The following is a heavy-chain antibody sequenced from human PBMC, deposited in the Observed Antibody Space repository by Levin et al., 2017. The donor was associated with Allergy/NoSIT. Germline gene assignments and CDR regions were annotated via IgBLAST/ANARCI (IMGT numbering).Heavy chain of an antibody. CDR2: ISYDGSNK. J-gene: IGHJ5*02. V-gene: IGHV3-30-3*01. D-gene: IGHD6-13*01. CDR3: ARDRGRIAAAGHYWFDP. Sequence: GGSLRLSCAASGFTFSSYAMHWVRQAPGKGLEWVAVISYDGSNKYYADSVKGRFTISRDNSKNTLYLQMNSLRAEDTAVYYCARDRGRIAAAGHYWFDPWGQGTLVTVSS. CDR1: GFTFSSYA.